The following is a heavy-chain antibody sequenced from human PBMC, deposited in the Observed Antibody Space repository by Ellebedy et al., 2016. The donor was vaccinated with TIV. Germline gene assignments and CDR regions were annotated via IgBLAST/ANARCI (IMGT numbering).Heavy chain of an antibody. CDR1: GASTTRAGYS. CDR3: ASGGYTYAFDN. CDR2: TYQSGSN. D-gene: IGHD5-18*01. V-gene: IGHV4-30-2*01. J-gene: IGHJ4*02. Sequence: MPSEPLSLTCAVSGASTTRAGYSRNWIQQPPGKGLEGIGYTYQSGSNYYNTSHNIRVTMSVDKSKNHFSLKLSSVTAADTAVYYCASGGYTYAFDNWGQGTLVTVSS.